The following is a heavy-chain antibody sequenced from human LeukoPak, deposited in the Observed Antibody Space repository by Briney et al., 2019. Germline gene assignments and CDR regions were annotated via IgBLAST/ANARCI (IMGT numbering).Heavy chain of an antibody. Sequence: ASVKVSFKASGYTFTSYGISWVRQAPGQGLELMGWISAYNGNTNYSQKRQGRVTITTDTSTSTVYMEIRSLRSDDTAVYYCASHYGDYEDWDFWFDPWGQGNLVTVSS. J-gene: IGHJ5*02. D-gene: IGHD4-17*01. CDR3: ASHYGDYEDWDFWFDP. CDR1: GYTFTSYG. CDR2: ISAYNGNT. V-gene: IGHV1-18*04.